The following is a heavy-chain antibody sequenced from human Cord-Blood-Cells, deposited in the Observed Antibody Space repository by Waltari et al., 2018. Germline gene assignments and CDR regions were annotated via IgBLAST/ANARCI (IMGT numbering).Heavy chain of an antibody. CDR3: AREEGPHVGDVDY. D-gene: IGHD3-16*01. CDR2: INPNGCVT. CDR1: GYTFTGYY. Sequence: QVQLVQSGAEVKKPGASVKVSCKASGYTFTGYYMQWVRQAPGKGLEWMGWINPNGCVTNYAENFQGMVTMTRETSISSAYMEPSRLRSDDTAVYYCAREEGPHVGDVDYWGQGTLVTVSS. V-gene: IGHV1-2*02. J-gene: IGHJ4*02.